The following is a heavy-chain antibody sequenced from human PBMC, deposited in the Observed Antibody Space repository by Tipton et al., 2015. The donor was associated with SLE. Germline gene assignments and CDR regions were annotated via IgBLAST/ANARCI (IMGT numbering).Heavy chain of an antibody. CDR3: AKGRVGVVES. CDR1: GFTFSKNG. CDR2: IYTSGST. J-gene: IGHJ4*02. D-gene: IGHD3-3*01. Sequence: LRLSCAASGFTFSKNGMSWVRQAPGKGLEWIAYIYTSGSTNYNPSLKNRVTIFRDTSKNQFSLKMISVTAADTAMYYCAKGRVGVVESWGQGTLVTVSS. V-gene: IGHV4-4*08.